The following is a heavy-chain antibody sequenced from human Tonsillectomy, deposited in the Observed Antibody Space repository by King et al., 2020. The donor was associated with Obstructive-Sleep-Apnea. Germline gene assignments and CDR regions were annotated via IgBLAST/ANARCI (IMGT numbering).Heavy chain of an antibody. Sequence: VQLVESGGGVVQPGRSLRLSCAASGFTFSSYGMHWVRQAPGKGLEWVTLISYHGSNKYYADSVKGRFTISRDNSKNTLYLQMNSLRVEDSAVYYCAKAAPDSSGWQDWYFDLWGRGTLVTVSS. CDR1: GFTFSSYG. J-gene: IGHJ2*01. CDR3: AKAAPDSSGWQDWYFDL. V-gene: IGHV3-30*18. D-gene: IGHD6-19*01. CDR2: ISYHGSNK.